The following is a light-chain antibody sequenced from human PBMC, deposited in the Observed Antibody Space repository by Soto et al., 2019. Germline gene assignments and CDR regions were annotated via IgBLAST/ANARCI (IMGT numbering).Light chain of an antibody. CDR1: QSINSW. J-gene: IGKJ1*01. CDR3: QQYKSYPWT. Sequence: DIQMTQSPSTLSASVGERVTITCRASQSINSWLAWLQQKPGKAPKLLIYKASSLESGVPSRFSGSGSGTELNLTISSLQPDDFATYNCQQYKSYPWTFGQGTKVEIK. V-gene: IGKV1-5*03. CDR2: KAS.